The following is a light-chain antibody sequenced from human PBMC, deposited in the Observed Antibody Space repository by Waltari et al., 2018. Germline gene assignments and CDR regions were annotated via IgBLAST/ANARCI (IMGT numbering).Light chain of an antibody. CDR2: GAS. CDR3: QQYGRSWNT. CDR1: HSVSSSY. J-gene: IGKJ2*01. V-gene: IGKV3-20*01. Sequence: EIVLTHSPGALSLSRGARAPLSCRASHSVSSSYLAWYQQKPGQAPRLLIHGASSRDTGIPDRFSGSGSGTDFTLTISRLEPEDFAVYYCQQYGRSWNTFGQGTKLEIK.